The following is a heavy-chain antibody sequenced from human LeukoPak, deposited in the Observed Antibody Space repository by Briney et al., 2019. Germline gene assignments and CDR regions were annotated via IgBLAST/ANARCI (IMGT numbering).Heavy chain of an antibody. J-gene: IGHJ4*02. CDR2: IYYSGST. Sequence: SETLSLTCTVSGGSISSGDYYWSWIRQPPGKGLEWIGYIYYSGSTYYNPSLKSRVTISVDTSKNQFSLKLGSVTAADTAVYYCASESLSSGWSTGGQGTLVTVSS. V-gene: IGHV4-30-4*01. D-gene: IGHD6-19*01. CDR3: ASESLSSGWST. CDR1: GGSISSGDYY.